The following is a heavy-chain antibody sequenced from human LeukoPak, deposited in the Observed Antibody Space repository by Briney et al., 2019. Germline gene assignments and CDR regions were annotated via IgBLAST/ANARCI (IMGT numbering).Heavy chain of an antibody. CDR2: IYYSGTT. CDR1: GDSISSSHDY. CDR3: GRCGIVVVPAASNAFDI. J-gene: IGHJ3*02. D-gene: IGHD2-2*01. Sequence: SETLSLTCTVSGDSISSSHDYWGWIRQPPGKGLEWIGNIYYSGTTYYTPPLKSRVTISVDTSKNQFSLKLSSVTAADTAVYYCGRCGIVVVPAASNAFDIWGQGTMVTVSS. V-gene: IGHV4-39*01.